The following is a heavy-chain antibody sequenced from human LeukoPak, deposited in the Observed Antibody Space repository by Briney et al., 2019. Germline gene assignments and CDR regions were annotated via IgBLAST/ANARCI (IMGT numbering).Heavy chain of an antibody. CDR3: ARTVRADY. J-gene: IGHJ4*02. Sequence: GGSLSLSCAASGFTFSIYAMSWVRQAPGKGLEWVSVISGSDSNTYYADSVKGRFTISRDNSKNTVYLQMNSLSAEDTAVYYCARTVRADYCGQGTLVTVTS. CDR2: ISGSDSNT. D-gene: IGHD4-11*01. CDR1: GFTFSIYA. V-gene: IGHV3-23*01.